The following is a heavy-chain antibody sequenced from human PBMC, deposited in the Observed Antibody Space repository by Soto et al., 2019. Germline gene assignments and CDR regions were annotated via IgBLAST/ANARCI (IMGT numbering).Heavy chain of an antibody. CDR3: ARDVAVPGESDRFDQ. J-gene: IGHJ4*02. D-gene: IGHD6-19*01. V-gene: IGHV4-4*02. Sequence: QVQLQESGPGLVKPSGTLSLTCTVSGDSIKSNVWWSWVRQPPGKGLEWIGEIFHNGNTYYNPSLKSRVTMSVDKSKNQFSLLLTSVTATDTAMYYCARDVAVPGESDRFDQWGKGILVTVSS. CDR2: IFHNGNT. CDR1: GDSIKSNVW.